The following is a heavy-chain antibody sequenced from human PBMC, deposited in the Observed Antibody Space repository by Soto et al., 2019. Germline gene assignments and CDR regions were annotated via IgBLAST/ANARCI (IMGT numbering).Heavy chain of an antibody. Sequence: EVQLVESGGGLVQPGGSLRLSCGGSGFTLSDHYIDWVRQAPGKGLEWVGRSRDKPQGYSTAYAASVKGRFTTSRDESKNSAYLQMNSLKTDDTAVYYCVRATYFSDSSGYTRCLDYWGQGTLVTVSS. CDR1: GFTLSDHY. CDR2: SRDKPQGYST. V-gene: IGHV3-72*01. J-gene: IGHJ4*02. D-gene: IGHD3-22*01. CDR3: VRATYFSDSSGYTRCLDY.